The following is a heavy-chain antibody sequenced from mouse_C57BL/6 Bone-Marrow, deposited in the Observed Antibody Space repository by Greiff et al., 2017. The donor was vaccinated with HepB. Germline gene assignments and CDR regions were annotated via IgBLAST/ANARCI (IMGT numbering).Heavy chain of an antibody. CDR1: GYSFTGYY. Sequence: EVNLVESGPELVKPGASVKISCKASGYSFTGYYMNWVKQSPEKSLEWIGEINPSTGGTTYNQKFKAKATLTVDKSSSTAYMQLKSLTSEDSAVYYCATYGNYDWFAYWGQGTLVTVSA. CDR3: ATYGNYDWFAY. D-gene: IGHD2-1*01. V-gene: IGHV1-42*01. J-gene: IGHJ3*01. CDR2: INPSTGGT.